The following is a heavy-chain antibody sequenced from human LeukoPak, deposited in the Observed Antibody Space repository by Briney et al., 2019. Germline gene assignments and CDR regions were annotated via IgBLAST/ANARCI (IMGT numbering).Heavy chain of an antibody. CDR3: ARALYYFDY. V-gene: IGHV3-33*01. CDR2: IWYDGSNK. CDR1: GFTFSSYG. J-gene: IGHJ4*02. Sequence: GGSLRLSCAASGFTFSSYGMHWVRQAPGKGLEWVAIIWYDGSNKYYADSVTGRFTISRDNSKNTLYLQMNSLRAEDTAVYYCARALYYFDYWGQGTLVTVSS.